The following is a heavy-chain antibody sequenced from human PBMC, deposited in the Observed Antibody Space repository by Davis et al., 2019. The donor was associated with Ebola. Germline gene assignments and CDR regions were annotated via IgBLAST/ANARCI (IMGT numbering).Heavy chain of an antibody. D-gene: IGHD1-26*01. V-gene: IGHV1-2*04. J-gene: IGHJ4*02. CDR1: GGTFSSYA. CDR3: ARGGGSSKRTMGY. Sequence: ASVKVSCKASGGTFSSYAISWVRQAPGQGLEWMGWINPNSGGTNYAQKFQGWVTMTRDTSISTAYMGLSRLRSDDTAVYYCARGGGSSKRTMGYWGQGTLVTVSS. CDR2: INPNSGGT.